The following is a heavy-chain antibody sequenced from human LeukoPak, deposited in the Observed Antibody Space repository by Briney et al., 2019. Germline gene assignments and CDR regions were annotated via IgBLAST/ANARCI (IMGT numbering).Heavy chain of an antibody. CDR1: GFTFSSYE. D-gene: IGHD3-9*01. CDR3: AKDPNRITISHFDY. Sequence: QSGGSLRLSCAASGFTFSSYEMNWVRQAPGKGLEWVSYISSSGSTIYYADSVKGRFTISRDNAKNSLYLQMNSLRAEDTAVYYCAKDPNRITISHFDYWGQGTLVTVSS. CDR2: ISSSGSTI. J-gene: IGHJ4*02. V-gene: IGHV3-48*03.